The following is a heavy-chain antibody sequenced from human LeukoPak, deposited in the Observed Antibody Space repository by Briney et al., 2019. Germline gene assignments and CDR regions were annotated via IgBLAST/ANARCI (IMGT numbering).Heavy chain of an antibody. J-gene: IGHJ4*02. CDR3: ARETYLGASNYFDY. D-gene: IGHD1-26*01. V-gene: IGHV4-59*01. Sequence: SETLSLTCTVSGGSISSYYWSWIRQPPGKGLEWIGYIYYSGSTNYNPSLKSRVTISVDTSKNQFSLKLSSVTAADTAVYYCARETYLGASNYFDYWAREPWSPSPQ. CDR2: IYYSGST. CDR1: GGSISSYY.